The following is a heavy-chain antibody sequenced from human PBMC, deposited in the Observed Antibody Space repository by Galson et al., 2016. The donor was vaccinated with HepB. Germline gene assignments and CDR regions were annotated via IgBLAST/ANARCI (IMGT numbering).Heavy chain of an antibody. CDR1: GGTFSNYA. CDR3: ARAPHFGWLLFC. V-gene: IGHV1-69*13. CDR2: IIPMFGTT. Sequence: SVKVSCKASGGTFSNYAISWVRQAPGQGLEWMGVIIPMFGTTNYAQKFQGRVTITADASTRTAYMELSSLTTEDTAVYYCARAPHFGWLLFCWGQGTLVTVSS. D-gene: IGHD3-9*01. J-gene: IGHJ4*02.